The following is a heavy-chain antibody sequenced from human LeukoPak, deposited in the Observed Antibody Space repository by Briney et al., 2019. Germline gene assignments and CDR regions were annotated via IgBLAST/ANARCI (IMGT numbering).Heavy chain of an antibody. CDR2: IYCSGST. CDR1: GGSISSHY. V-gene: IGHV4-59*11. D-gene: IGHD4-23*01. CDR3: ARELLTTVENYFDY. J-gene: IGHJ4*02. Sequence: SETLSLTCTVSGGSISSHYWSWIRQPPGKGLEWIGYIYCSGSTNYNPSLKSRVTISVDTSKNQFSLKLSSVTAADTAVYYCARELLTTVENYFDYWGQGTLVTVSS.